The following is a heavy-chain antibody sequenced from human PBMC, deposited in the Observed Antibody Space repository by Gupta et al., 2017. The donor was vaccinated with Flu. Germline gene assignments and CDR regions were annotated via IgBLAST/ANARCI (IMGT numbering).Heavy chain of an antibody. D-gene: IGHD3-10*01. V-gene: IGHV3-23*01. CDR1: GLSFNSYA. CDR2: INPTGTRT. Sequence: EVHLSESGGGLVQPGGSLRLSCSGAGLSFNSYALCWVRQAPGKGLEWVSAINPTGTRTFYADSVKGRFTISRDNSKNTLYLQMESLRAEDTAVYYCAKSLALYVTSSFDALDFWGQGTAVTVSS. CDR3: AKSLALYVTSSFDALDF. J-gene: IGHJ3*01.